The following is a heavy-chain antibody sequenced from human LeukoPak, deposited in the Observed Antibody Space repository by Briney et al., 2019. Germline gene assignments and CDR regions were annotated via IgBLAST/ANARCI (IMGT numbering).Heavy chain of an antibody. CDR1: GGSIRSY. CDR3: ARDSGTTGEVKFDP. Sequence: SETLSLTCTVSGGSIRSYWSWVRQPAGKGLEWIGRIYGSGSTDYNPSLKSRVTMSIDTSKNQFSLNPISVTAADTAVYYCARDSGTTGEVKFDPWGQGTLVTVSS. V-gene: IGHV4-4*07. CDR2: IYGSGST. J-gene: IGHJ5*02. D-gene: IGHD3-10*01.